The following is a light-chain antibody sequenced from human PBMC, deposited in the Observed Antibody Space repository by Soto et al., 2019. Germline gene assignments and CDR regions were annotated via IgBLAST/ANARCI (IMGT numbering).Light chain of an antibody. CDR1: SSNIPNNY. CDR3: ASWDDSLNGHV. CDR2: SND. Sequence: QSVLTQPPSVSAAPGQRVTISCSGSSSNIPNNYVSWYQQLPGTGPKLLIYSNDQRPSGVPDRFSASKSGTSASLAISGLQSEDEADYYCASWDDSLNGHVFGTGTKLTV. V-gene: IGLV1-44*01. J-gene: IGLJ1*01.